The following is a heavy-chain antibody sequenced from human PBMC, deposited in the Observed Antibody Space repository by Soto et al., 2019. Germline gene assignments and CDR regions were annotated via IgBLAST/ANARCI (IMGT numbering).Heavy chain of an antibody. V-gene: IGHV1-69*01. CDR1: GGTFSSYA. D-gene: IGHD4-4*01. CDR2: IIPIFGTA. Sequence: QVQLVQSGAEVKKPGSSVNVSCKASGGTFSSYAISWVRQAPGQGLEWMGGIIPIFGTANYAQKFQGRVTITADESTSTAYMELSSLRSEDTAVYYCARQTTVTTFPYYYYGMDVWGQGTTVTVSS. J-gene: IGHJ6*02. CDR3: ARQTTVTTFPYYYYGMDV.